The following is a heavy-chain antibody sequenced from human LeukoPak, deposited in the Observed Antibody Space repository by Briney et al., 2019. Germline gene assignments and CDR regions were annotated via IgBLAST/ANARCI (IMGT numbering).Heavy chain of an antibody. V-gene: IGHV3-30*02. CDR3: AELGITMIGGV. Sequence: GGSLRLSCATSGFTFSSYGLHWVRQAPGKGLEGVAFIRYDGSNADSVEGRFTISRDNSKNTLYLQMNSLRAEDTAVYYCAELGITMIGGVWGKGTTVTISS. CDR2: IRYDGS. CDR1: GFTFSSYG. D-gene: IGHD3-10*02. J-gene: IGHJ6*04.